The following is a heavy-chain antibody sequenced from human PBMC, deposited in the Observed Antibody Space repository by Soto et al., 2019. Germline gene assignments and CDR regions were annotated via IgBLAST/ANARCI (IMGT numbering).Heavy chain of an antibody. V-gene: IGHV3-66*01. J-gene: IGHJ4*02. CDR2: IYSVGST. CDR1: GFTVRNNY. Sequence: GGSLRLSCAASGFTVRNNYMNWVRQAPGKGLEWVSVIYSVGSTYYADSVKGRLTISRDNSKNTMYLQMTSLRAEDTAVYYCARRGGVVVPASPLIGRLDYWGQGTLVTVSS. CDR3: ARRGGVVVPASPLIGRLDY. D-gene: IGHD2-15*01.